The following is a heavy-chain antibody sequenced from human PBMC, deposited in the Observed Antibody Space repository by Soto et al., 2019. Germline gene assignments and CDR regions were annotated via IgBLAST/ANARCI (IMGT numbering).Heavy chain of an antibody. D-gene: IGHD3-16*02. CDR3: ARGGGSVSGRGVIAYRKYNWFDP. CDR2: INHSGST. CDR1: GGSFSGYY. V-gene: IGHV4-34*01. J-gene: IGHJ5*02. Sequence: SETLSLTCAVYGGSFSGYYWSWIRQPPGKGLEWIGEINHSGSTNYNPSLKSRVTISVDTSKNQFSLKLSSVTAADTAVDYCARGGGSVSGRGVIAYRKYNWFDPWGQGTLVTVSS.